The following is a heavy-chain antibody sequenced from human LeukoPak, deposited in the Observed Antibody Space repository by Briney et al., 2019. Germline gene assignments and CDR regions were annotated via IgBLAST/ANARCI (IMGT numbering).Heavy chain of an antibody. CDR2: IKLDGSEK. CDR3: ASFVPDH. J-gene: IGHJ5*02. Sequence: GGSLRLSCATSGFTFSTYWMTWVRQAPGKGLEWVANIKLDGSEKNYVDSVRGRFTISRDNAKSSLYLQMNSLRAEDTAVYYCASFVPDHWGQGTLVTVSS. D-gene: IGHD3-3*01. CDR1: GFTFSTYW. V-gene: IGHV3-7*01.